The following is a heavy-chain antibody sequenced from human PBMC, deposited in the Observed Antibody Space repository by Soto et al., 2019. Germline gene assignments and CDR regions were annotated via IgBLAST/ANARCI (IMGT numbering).Heavy chain of an antibody. CDR1: GFTFSSYS. CDR2: ISSSSSYI. V-gene: IGHV3-21*03. CDR3: ARDFRGGYYFDC. Sequence: EVQLVESGGGLVKPGGSLRLSCAASGFTFSSYSMNWVRQAPGKGLEWVSSISSSSSYIYYADSLKGRFTISRDNAKNSLYLQMKILRGEDTAVYYCARDFRGGYYFDCWGQGPLVTVSS. J-gene: IGHJ4*02. D-gene: IGHD2-15*01.